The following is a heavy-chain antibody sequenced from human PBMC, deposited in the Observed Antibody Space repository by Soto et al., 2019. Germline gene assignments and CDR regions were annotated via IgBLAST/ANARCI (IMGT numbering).Heavy chain of an antibody. Sequence: SQTVSSKASAYIFTGSYSNSVRQAPGQGLEWMGWINPNSGDTNYAQKFQGSVTMTTETSISTAYMELRRITSDDTAVYYCARPYCTSNSGPNWFDAWGQGTLVTVSS. CDR3: ARPYCTSNSGPNWFDA. CDR1: AYIFTGSY. CDR2: INPNSGDT. J-gene: IGHJ5*02. D-gene: IGHD2-2*01. V-gene: IGHV1-2*02.